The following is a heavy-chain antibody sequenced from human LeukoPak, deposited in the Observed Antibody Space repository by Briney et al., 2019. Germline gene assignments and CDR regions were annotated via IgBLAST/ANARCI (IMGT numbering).Heavy chain of an antibody. CDR1: GGSISSGDYY. CDR2: IYYTGST. J-gene: IGHJ4*02. V-gene: IGHV4-30-4*01. Sequence: SETLSLTCTVSGGSISSGDYYWRWIRQPPGKGLEWIGYIYYTGSTYYNPSLKSRVTISVDTSKNQFSLKLNSVTAADTAVYYCARGAFIGSKDYWGQGTLVTVSS. D-gene: IGHD3-10*01. CDR3: ARGAFIGSKDY.